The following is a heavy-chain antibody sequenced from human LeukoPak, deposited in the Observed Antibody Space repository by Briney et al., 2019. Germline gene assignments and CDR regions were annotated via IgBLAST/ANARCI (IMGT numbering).Heavy chain of an antibody. Sequence: GVSLQISCQGSGYSFTSYWVGWVRPMPGKGLEWMGIIYPGDSDTRYSPSFQGHVTISADKSISTAYLQWSSLKASDTAMDYCAGVHYYETSDWGNYFDYWGQGTLVTVSS. V-gene: IGHV5-51*01. CDR1: GYSFTSYW. CDR3: AGVHYYETSDWGNYFDY. J-gene: IGHJ4*02. D-gene: IGHD3-22*01. CDR2: IYPGDSDT.